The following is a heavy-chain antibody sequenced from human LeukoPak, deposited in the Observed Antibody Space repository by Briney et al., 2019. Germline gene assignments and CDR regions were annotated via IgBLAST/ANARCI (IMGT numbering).Heavy chain of an antibody. CDR3: ATEGYSYTKVDY. J-gene: IGHJ4*02. CDR1: GFTFSSYG. CDR2: ISSSGSTI. D-gene: IGHD5-18*01. Sequence: GGSLRHSCATSGFTFSSYGMHWVRQAPGKGLEWVSYISSSGSTIYYADSVKGRFTISRDNAKNSLYLQMNSLRAEDTAVYYCATEGYSYTKVDYWGQGTLVTVSS. V-gene: IGHV3-48*04.